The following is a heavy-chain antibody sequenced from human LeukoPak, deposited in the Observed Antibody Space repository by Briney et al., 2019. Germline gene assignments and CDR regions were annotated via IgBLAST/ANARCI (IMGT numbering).Heavy chain of an antibody. J-gene: IGHJ4*02. CDR1: GFTFRSYW. Sequence: GGSLGLSCLASGFTFRSYWMSWVRHAPGGGLEWVAYIREEGSEIYYVHSVKGRFTISRDNAKISLYLQMNSLRAEDTAVYYCASQFWWAAVAGTTLDYWGQGTLVTVSS. CDR3: ASQFWWAAVAGTTLDY. D-gene: IGHD6-19*01. V-gene: IGHV3-7*05. CDR2: IREEGSEI.